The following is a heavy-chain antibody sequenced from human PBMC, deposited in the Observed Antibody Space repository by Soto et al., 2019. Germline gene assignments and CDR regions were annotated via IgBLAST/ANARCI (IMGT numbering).Heavy chain of an antibody. V-gene: IGHV3-48*01. CDR2: ISSSSSTI. J-gene: IGHJ6*02. D-gene: IGHD5-12*01. CDR1: GFTFSSHS. Sequence: EVQLVESGGGLVQPGGSLRLSCAASGFTFSSHSMNWVRQAPGKGLEWVSYISSSSSTIYYADSVKGRFTISTDNAKNSLYLQMNSLRAEDTAVYYCARADSGYAHGYYYYGMDVWGQGTTVTVSS. CDR3: ARADSGYAHGYYYYGMDV.